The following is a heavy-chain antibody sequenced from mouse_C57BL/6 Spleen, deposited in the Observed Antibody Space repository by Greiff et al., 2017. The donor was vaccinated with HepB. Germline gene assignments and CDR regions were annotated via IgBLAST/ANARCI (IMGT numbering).Heavy chain of an antibody. Sequence: VHLVESGAELAKPGASVKLSCKASGYTFTSYWMHWVKQRPGQGLEWIGYINPSSGYTKYNQKFKDKATLTADKSSSTAYMQLSSLTYEDSAVYYCARDYSNSPYAMDYWGRGTSVTVSS. CDR2: INPSSGYT. V-gene: IGHV1-7*01. CDR3: ARDYSNSPYAMDY. J-gene: IGHJ4*01. D-gene: IGHD2-5*01. CDR1: GYTFTSYW.